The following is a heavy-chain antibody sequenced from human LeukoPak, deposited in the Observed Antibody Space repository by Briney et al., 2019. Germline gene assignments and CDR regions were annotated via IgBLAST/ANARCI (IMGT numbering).Heavy chain of an antibody. CDR3: AKGFSSSQTRGPFDI. J-gene: IGHJ3*02. Sequence: GGXLRLSCAASGFTFSSYAMTWVRQAPGKGLEWVSAISGSGGSTYYSDSVKGRFTISRDNSKNTLYLQMNSLRAEDTAVYYCAKGFSSSQTRGPFDIWGQGTMVTVSS. D-gene: IGHD6-13*01. CDR1: GFTFSSYA. V-gene: IGHV3-23*01. CDR2: ISGSGGST.